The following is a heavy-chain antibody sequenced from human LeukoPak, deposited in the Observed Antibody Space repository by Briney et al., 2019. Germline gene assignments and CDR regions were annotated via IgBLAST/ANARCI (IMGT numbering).Heavy chain of an antibody. J-gene: IGHJ4*02. CDR2: MNPNSGNT. CDR3: GRGRGPRSRYVYFYY. V-gene: IGHV1-8*01. Sequence: GASVKVSCKASGYTFTSYDINWVRQATGQGLEWMGWMNPNSGNTGYAQKFQGRVTMTRNTSISTAYIELSSLRSEDTAGYYCGRGRGPRSRYVYFYYWGEGALVTVSS. CDR1: GYTFTSYD. D-gene: IGHD1-14*01.